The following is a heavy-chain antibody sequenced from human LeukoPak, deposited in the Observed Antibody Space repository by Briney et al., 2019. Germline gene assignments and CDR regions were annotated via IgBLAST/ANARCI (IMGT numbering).Heavy chain of an antibody. J-gene: IGHJ3*02. D-gene: IGHD3-10*01. Sequence: ASVKVSCKASGYTFINYGISWVRQAPGQGLEWMGGIIPIFGTANYAQKFQGRVTITADESTSTAYMELSSLRSEDTAVYYCAREGGTMVRGVINAFDIWGQGTMVTVSS. CDR1: GYTFINYG. V-gene: IGHV1-69*13. CDR3: AREGGTMVRGVINAFDI. CDR2: IIPIFGTA.